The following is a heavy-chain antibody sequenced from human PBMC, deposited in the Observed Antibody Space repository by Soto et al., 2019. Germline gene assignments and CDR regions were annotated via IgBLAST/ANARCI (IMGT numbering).Heavy chain of an antibody. J-gene: IGHJ2*01. CDR2: IIPIFGTA. Sequence: QVQLVQSGAEVKKPGSSVKVSCKASGGTFCSYDISWVRQAPGQGLAWMGGIIPIFGTANYAQKFQGRVTIPADGSTSTAYGELSRLRSEDTAVYYCARDGSSGWCSRDWYFDLWGRGTLVTVSS. V-gene: IGHV1-69*01. CDR3: ARDGSSGWCSRDWYFDL. D-gene: IGHD6-19*01. CDR1: GGTFCSYD.